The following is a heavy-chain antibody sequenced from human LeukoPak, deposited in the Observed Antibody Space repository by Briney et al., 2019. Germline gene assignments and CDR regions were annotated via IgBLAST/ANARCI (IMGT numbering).Heavy chain of an antibody. V-gene: IGHV3-23*01. J-gene: IGHJ3*02. D-gene: IGHD3-10*01. CDR3: ARDTHYYGSGSPAFDI. Sequence: GGSLRLSCAASGFTFSSYGMSWVRQAPGKGLEWVSAISGSGGSTYYADSVKGRFTISRDNSKNALYLQMNSLRAEDTAMYYCARDTHYYGSGSPAFDIWGQGTMVTVSS. CDR2: ISGSGGST. CDR1: GFTFSSYG.